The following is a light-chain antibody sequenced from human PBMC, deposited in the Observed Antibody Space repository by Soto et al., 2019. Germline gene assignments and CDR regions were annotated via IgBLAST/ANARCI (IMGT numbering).Light chain of an antibody. CDR3: CSYAGHSTYV. CDR2: EDT. CDR1: SSDVGGYNY. V-gene: IGLV2-23*01. Sequence: QSVLTQPASVSGSPGQSITISCTGTSSDVGGYNYVSWYQQHPGKAPKLMIYEDTKRLSGVSSRFSGSTSANTPSLTISGLQAADEADYYCCSYAGHSTYVFAGGTKVTVL. J-gene: IGLJ1*01.